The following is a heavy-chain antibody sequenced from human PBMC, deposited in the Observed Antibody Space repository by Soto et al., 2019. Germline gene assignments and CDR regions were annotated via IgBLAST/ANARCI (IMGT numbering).Heavy chain of an antibody. Sequence: QVQLVQSGAEVKKPGASVKVSCKASGYTFTSYDINWVRQATGQGLEWMGWMNPNSGNTGYAQKFQGRATMTRNTSISTAYMALSSLSSEDTAVYYCARGRRPPYYDYGMDVWGQGTTVTVSS. CDR3: ARGRRPPYYDYGMDV. D-gene: IGHD6-6*01. V-gene: IGHV1-8*01. J-gene: IGHJ6*02. CDR1: GYTFTSYD. CDR2: MNPNSGNT.